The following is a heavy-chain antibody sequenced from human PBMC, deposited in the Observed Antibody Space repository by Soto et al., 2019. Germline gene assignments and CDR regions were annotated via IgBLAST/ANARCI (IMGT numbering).Heavy chain of an antibody. J-gene: IGHJ4*02. CDR3: ARDLVGYCSGGSCYLWY. CDR2: IWYDGSNK. D-gene: IGHD2-15*01. Sequence: GGSLRLSCAASGFTFSSYCMHWVRQAPGKGLEWVAVIWYDGSNKYYADSVKGRFTISRDNSKNTLYLQMNSLRAEDTAVYYCARDLVGYCSGGSCYLWYWGQGTLVTVSS. V-gene: IGHV3-33*01. CDR1: GFTFSSYC.